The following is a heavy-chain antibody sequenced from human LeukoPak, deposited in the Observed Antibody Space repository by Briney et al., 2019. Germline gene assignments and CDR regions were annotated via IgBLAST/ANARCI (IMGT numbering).Heavy chain of an antibody. Sequence: SETLSLTCTVSGGSISSYYWSWIRLPPGKGLEWIGYIYYSGSTNYNPSLKSRVTISVDTSKNQFSLKLSSVTAADTAVYYCATITGTTLAYWGQGTLVTVSS. CDR3: ATITGTTLAY. CDR1: GGSISSYY. J-gene: IGHJ4*02. CDR2: IYYSGST. V-gene: IGHV4-59*01. D-gene: IGHD1-20*01.